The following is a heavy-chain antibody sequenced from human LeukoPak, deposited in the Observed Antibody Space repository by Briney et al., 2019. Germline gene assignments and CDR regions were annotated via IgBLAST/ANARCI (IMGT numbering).Heavy chain of an antibody. CDR2: INPSGGST. J-gene: IGHJ4*02. D-gene: IGHD6-13*01. CDR1: GYTFTSYY. CDR3: ARVGIRLAAAGTFGY. V-gene: IGHV1-46*01. Sequence: ATVKVSCKASGYTFTSYYMHWVRQAPGQGLEWMGIINPSGGSTSYAQKFQGRVTMTRDTSTSTVYMELSSLRSEDTAVYYCARVGIRLAAAGTFGYWGQGTLVTVSS.